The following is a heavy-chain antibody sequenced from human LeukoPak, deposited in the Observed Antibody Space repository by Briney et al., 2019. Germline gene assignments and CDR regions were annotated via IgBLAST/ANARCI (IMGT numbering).Heavy chain of an antibody. CDR2: INPNSGGT. Sequence: GASVKVSCKASGYTFTGYYMHWVRQAPGQGLEWMGWINPNSGGTNYAQKLQGRVTMTIDTSTSTAYMELKSLRSDDTAVYYCARDLHRVVVRGVPHYYYYMDVWGKGTTVTISS. V-gene: IGHV1-2*02. CDR3: ARDLHRVVVRGVPHYYYYMDV. J-gene: IGHJ6*03. CDR1: GYTFTGYY. D-gene: IGHD3-10*01.